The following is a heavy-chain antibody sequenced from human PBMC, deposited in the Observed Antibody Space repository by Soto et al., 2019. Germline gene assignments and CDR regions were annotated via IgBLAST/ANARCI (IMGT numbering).Heavy chain of an antibody. CDR2: IYYSGST. J-gene: IGHJ4*02. Sequence: SETLSLTCTVSGGSISSSSYYWGWIRQPPGKGLEWIGSIYYSGSTYYNPSLKSRVTISVDTSKNQFSLKLSSVTAADTAVYYCARHNTSDFWSGYNKPYFDYWGQGTLVTVSS. CDR1: GGSISSSSYY. CDR3: ARHNTSDFWSGYNKPYFDY. D-gene: IGHD3-3*01. V-gene: IGHV4-39*01.